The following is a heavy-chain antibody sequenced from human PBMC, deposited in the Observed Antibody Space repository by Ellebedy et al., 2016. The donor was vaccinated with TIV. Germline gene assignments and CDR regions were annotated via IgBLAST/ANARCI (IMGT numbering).Heavy chain of an antibody. Sequence: ASVKVSCKASGYTFTSYGISWVRQAPGQGLEWMGWISAYNGNTNYAQKLQGRVTMTTDTSTSTAYMELRSLRSDDTAVYYCARDRLAGGNSYYYYGMDVWGQGTTVTVSS. V-gene: IGHV1-18*01. CDR3: ARDRLAGGNSYYYYGMDV. CDR2: ISAYNGNT. CDR1: GYTFTSYG. J-gene: IGHJ6*02. D-gene: IGHD4-23*01.